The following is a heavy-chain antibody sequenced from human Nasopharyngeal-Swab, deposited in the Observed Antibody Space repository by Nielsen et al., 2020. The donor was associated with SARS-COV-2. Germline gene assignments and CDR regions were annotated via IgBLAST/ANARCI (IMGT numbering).Heavy chain of an antibody. J-gene: IGHJ6*02. D-gene: IGHD4-17*01. CDR3: ARESRDDSGDYPLLYYYFYGMDV. CDR2: LMQDGSEK. Sequence: RQCPGQGLDVVGNLMQDGSEKYYVDSVKGRFTISRDNAKNSLYLQMNSLRVEDTAVYYCARESRDDSGDYPLLYYYFYGMDVWGQGTTVTVSS. V-gene: IGHV3-7*01.